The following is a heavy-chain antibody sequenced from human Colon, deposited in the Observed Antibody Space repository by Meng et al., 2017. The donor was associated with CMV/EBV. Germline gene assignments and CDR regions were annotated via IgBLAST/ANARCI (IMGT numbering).Heavy chain of an antibody. CDR3: GRSPTNMVFYYCDW. CDR2: IIPMLGIA. D-gene: IGHD2/OR15-2a*01. J-gene: IGHJ4*02. Sequence: SVNVSCKASGGTSNNYAISWVRQAPGQGLEWVGGIIPMLGIANYVDKFQGRVTITADKSTTTVYLEMNSLRADDTAIYFCGRSPTNMVFYYCDWWGQGTLVTVSS. V-gene: IGHV1-69*10. CDR1: GGTSNNYA.